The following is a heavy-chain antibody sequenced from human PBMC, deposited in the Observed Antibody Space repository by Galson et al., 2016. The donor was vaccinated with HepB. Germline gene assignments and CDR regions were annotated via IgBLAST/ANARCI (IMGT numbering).Heavy chain of an antibody. Sequence: PALVKPTQTLTLTCTFSGFSLGTSGVGVAWIRQPPGKALEWLALIYSNDDKRYSPSLKNRLTISKDTSKNQLVLRMTYMEPVDTATYYCAHTGIGVVVISRTRFYYYGMDVWGQGTTVTVSS. V-gene: IGHV2-5*01. J-gene: IGHJ6*02. CDR3: AHTGIGVVVISRTRFYYYGMDV. CDR2: IYSNDDK. D-gene: IGHD2-21*01. CDR1: GFSLGTSGVG.